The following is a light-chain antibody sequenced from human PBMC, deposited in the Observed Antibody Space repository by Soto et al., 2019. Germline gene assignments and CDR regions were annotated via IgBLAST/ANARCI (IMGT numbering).Light chain of an antibody. CDR2: GAS. Sequence: EIVLTQSPGTLSLSPGETATLSCRASQSVSSNNLAWYHQKPGQTPSLLIYGASTRATGIPDRFSGSGSGTDFTLTISRLEPEDFTLYYCQQYDNSITFGQGTRLEIE. J-gene: IGKJ5*01. CDR1: QSVSSNN. V-gene: IGKV3-20*01. CDR3: QQYDNSIT.